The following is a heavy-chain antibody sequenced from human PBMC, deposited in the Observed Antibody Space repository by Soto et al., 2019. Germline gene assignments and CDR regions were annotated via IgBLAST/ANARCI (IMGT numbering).Heavy chain of an antibody. CDR1: GFTFSYYW. J-gene: IGHJ6*02. Sequence: GGSLRLSCAASGFTFSYYWMTWVRQAPGKGLEWVANIKQDGSEKYYVVSVNGRFTISRDNSKNTLYFQMNSLRAEDTAVYYCARDVWQQLDPEILYYYGMDVWGQGTTVTVSS. CDR3: ARDVWQQLDPEILYYYGMDV. D-gene: IGHD6-13*01. CDR2: IKQDGSEK. V-gene: IGHV3-7*03.